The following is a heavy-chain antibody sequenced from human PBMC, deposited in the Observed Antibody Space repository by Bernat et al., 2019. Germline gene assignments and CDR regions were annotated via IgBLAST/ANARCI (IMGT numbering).Heavy chain of an antibody. CDR3: AKGSMLSSVRTLHFDY. V-gene: IGHV3-23*04. Sequence: VQLVESGGGVVQPGRSLRLSCAASGFTFSSYAMSWVRQAPGKGLEWVSAISGSGSSTYYADSVKGRFTISRDNSKNTLYLQMNSLRAEDTAVYHCAKGSMLSSVRTLHFDYWGQGTLVTVSS. D-gene: IGHD3-10*01. J-gene: IGHJ4*02. CDR2: ISGSGSST. CDR1: GFTFSSYA.